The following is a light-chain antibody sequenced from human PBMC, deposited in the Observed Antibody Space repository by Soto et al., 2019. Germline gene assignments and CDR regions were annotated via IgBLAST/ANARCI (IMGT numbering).Light chain of an antibody. CDR1: QGIRSY. J-gene: IGKJ2*01. CDR3: QQYYSYPLYT. V-gene: IGKV1-8*01. Sequence: AIRMTQSPSSLSASTGDRVTITCRASQGIRSYLAWYQQKPGKAPKLLIYAASTLQSGVPSRFSGSGSGTDFTLTISCLQSEDFATYYCQQYYSYPLYTFGQGTKLEIK. CDR2: AAS.